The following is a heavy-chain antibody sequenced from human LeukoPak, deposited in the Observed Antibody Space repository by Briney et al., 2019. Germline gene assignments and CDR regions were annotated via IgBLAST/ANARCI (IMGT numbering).Heavy chain of an antibody. V-gene: IGHV1-18*01. CDR3: ARDQYDSHSLYYYYYGMDV. J-gene: IGHJ6*02. CDR1: GYTFTSYG. CDR2: ISAYNGNT. Sequence: ASVKVSCKASGYTFTSYGISWVRQAPGQGLEWMGWISAYNGNTNYAQKLQGRVTMTTDTSTSTAYMELRSLRSDDTAVYYCARDQYDSHSLYYYYYGMDVWGQGTTVTVSS. D-gene: IGHD2-21*01.